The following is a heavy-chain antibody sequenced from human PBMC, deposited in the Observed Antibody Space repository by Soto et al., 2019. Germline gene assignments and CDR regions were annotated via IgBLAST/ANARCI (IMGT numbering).Heavy chain of an antibody. CDR2: INTHNGNT. V-gene: IGHV1-18*01. CDR1: GYTFTTYC. D-gene: IGHD2-15*01. CDR3: TREGSAPYCYYGMDA. Sequence: ASVKVSSKASGYTFTTYCISWVRQAPGEGLEWLGWINTHNGNTNYAQNLQGRVFMTADTSTNTAYMELRSLRSDDTAIYYCTREGSAPYCYYGMDAWGQGTTVTVSS. J-gene: IGHJ6*02.